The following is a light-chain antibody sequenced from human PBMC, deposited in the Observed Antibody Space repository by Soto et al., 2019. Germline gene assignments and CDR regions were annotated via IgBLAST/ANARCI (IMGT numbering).Light chain of an antibody. CDR3: SSYTSSSTGV. V-gene: IGLV2-14*01. Sequence: QSALTQPASVSGSPGQSITISCTGTSSDVGGYNYVSWYLQHPGKAPKLMIYDVSNRPSGVSNRFSGSKSGNTASLTISGLQAEDEADYYCSSYTSSSTGVFGTGTKLTVL. CDR1: SSDVGGYNY. J-gene: IGLJ1*01. CDR2: DVS.